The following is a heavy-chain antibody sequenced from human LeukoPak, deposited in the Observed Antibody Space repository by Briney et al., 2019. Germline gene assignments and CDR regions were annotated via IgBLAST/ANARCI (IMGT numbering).Heavy chain of an antibody. Sequence: PSETLSLTCTVSGGSISSSSYYWGWIRQPPGKGLEWIGSIYYSGSTYYNPSLKSRVTISVDTSKNQFSLKLSSVTAADTAVYYCAREKRPEERWLQPADHFDYWGQGTLVTVSS. V-gene: IGHV4-39*07. CDR2: IYYSGST. CDR1: GGSISSSSYY. CDR3: AREKRPEERWLQPADHFDY. D-gene: IGHD5-24*01. J-gene: IGHJ4*02.